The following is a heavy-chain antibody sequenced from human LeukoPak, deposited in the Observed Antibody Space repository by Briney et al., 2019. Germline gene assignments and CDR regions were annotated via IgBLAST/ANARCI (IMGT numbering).Heavy chain of an antibody. CDR3: ARGRYSSGRLRHFDY. CDR1: GGSISSYY. J-gene: IGHJ4*02. V-gene: IGHV4-59*01. CDR2: IYYSGST. Sequence: SETLSLTCTVSGGSISSYYWSWIRQPPGKGLEWIGYIYYSGSTNYNPSLKSRVTISVDTSKNQFSLKLSSVTAADTAVYYCARGRYSSGRLRHFDYWGQGTLVTVSS. D-gene: IGHD6-19*01.